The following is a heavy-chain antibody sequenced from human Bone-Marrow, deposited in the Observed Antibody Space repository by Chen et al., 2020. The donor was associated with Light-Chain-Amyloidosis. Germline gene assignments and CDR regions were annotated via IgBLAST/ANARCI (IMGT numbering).Heavy chain of an antibody. D-gene: IGHD1-1*01. CDR3: XXXXXXXXLVGAIWEPFRDAFDI. J-gene: IGHJ3*02. CDR1: GFTFSSYS. V-gene: IGHV3-21*01. CDR2: ISSSSSYM. Sequence: GSLRLSXXXSGFTFSSYSMTWVRQAPGKGLEWVSXISSSSSYMYYADSVKGRFTISRDNAKNSLYLQMNSLRXEXXXXXXXXXXXXXXXLVGAIWEPFRDAFDIWGQGTMVTVSS.